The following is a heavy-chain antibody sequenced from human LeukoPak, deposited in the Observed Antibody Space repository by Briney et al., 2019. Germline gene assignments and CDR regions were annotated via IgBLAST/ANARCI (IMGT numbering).Heavy chain of an antibody. Sequence: SETLSLTCTVSGGSISSYYWSWIRQPPGKGLEWTGYIYYSGSTNYNPSLKSRVTISVDTSKNQFSLKLSSVTAADTAVYYCARGSVVPAAIGDYWGQGTLVTVSS. CDR2: IYYSGST. CDR1: GGSISSYY. CDR3: ARGSVVPAAIGDY. J-gene: IGHJ4*02. D-gene: IGHD2-2*01. V-gene: IGHV4-59*01.